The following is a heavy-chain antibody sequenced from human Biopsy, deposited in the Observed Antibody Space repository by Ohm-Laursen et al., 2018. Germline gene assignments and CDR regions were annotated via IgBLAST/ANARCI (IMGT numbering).Heavy chain of an antibody. D-gene: IGHD1-14*01. CDR2: INVYSNKK. CDR3: ARSPGRDRMDV. CDR1: EFTFSGYS. V-gene: IGHV3-48*04. J-gene: IGHJ6*02. Sequence: SQRLSCAASEFTFSGYSMNWVRQAPGRGLERVSYINVYSNKKYYADSVKGRFIVSRDNDKNSLYLQMNSLRAEDTAVYHCARSPGRDRMDVWGQGTTVIVSS.